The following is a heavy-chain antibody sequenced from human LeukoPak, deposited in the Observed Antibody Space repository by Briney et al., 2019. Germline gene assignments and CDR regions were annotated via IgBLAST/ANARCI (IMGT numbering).Heavy chain of an antibody. CDR2: IYYSGST. J-gene: IGHJ6*02. D-gene: IGHD5-12*01. Sequence: PSETLSLTCTVSGGSISSYYWSWIRQPPGKGLEWIGYIYYSGSTNYNPSLMSRVTISVDTSKNQFSLKLSSVTAADTAVYYCARRGWLRASDESDDYYYYGMDVWGQGTTVTVSS. V-gene: IGHV4-59*08. CDR1: GGSISSYY. CDR3: ARRGWLRASDESDDYYYYGMDV.